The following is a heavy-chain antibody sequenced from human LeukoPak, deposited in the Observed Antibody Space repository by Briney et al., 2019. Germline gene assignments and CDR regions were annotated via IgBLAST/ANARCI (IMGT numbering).Heavy chain of an antibody. CDR3: AREGGAAAGPKQYYFDY. Sequence: SVKVSCKASGGTFSSYAISWVRQAPGHGLEWMGRIIPILGIGNYAQKFQGRVTITAEKSTSTAYMELSSLRSEDTAVYYCAREGGAAAGPKQYYFDYWGQGTLVTVSS. CDR2: IIPILGIG. J-gene: IGHJ4*02. V-gene: IGHV1-69*04. CDR1: GGTFSSYA. D-gene: IGHD6-13*01.